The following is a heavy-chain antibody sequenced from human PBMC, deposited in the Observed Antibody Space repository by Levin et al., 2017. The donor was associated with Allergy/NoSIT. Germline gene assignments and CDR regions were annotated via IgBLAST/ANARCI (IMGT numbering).Heavy chain of an antibody. CDR2: INHSGST. J-gene: IGHJ5*02. Sequence: SETLSLTCAVYGGSFSGYYWSWIRQPPGKGLEWIGEINHSGSTNYNPSLKSRVTISVDTSKNQFSLKLSSVTAADTAVYYCARGHSHSSSWYGLNWFDPWGQGTLVTVSS. CDR1: GGSFSGYY. D-gene: IGHD6-13*01. CDR3: ARGHSHSSSWYGLNWFDP. V-gene: IGHV4-34*01.